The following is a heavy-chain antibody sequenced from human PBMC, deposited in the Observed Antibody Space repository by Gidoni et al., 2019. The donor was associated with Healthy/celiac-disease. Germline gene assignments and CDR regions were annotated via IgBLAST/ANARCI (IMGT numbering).Heavy chain of an antibody. CDR2: LYYSGST. V-gene: IGHV4-31*03. D-gene: IGHD2-15*01. Sequence: QVQLPESGPGLVKPSQTLSLTCTVSGGSISSGGYYWSWIRQHPGQGLEWIGYLYYSGSTYYNPSLKSRVTISVDTSKNQFSLKLSSVTAADTAVDYGARDHGPWGTATHWGQGTLVTVSS. CDR1: GGSISSGGYY. J-gene: IGHJ4*02. CDR3: ARDHGPWGTATH.